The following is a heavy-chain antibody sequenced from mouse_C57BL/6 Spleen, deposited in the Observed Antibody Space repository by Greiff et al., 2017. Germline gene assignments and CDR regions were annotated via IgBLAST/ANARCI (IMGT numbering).Heavy chain of an antibody. D-gene: IGHD2-3*01. V-gene: IGHV1-80*01. J-gene: IGHJ4*01. CDR1: GYAFSSYW. Sequence: VQRVESGAELVKPGASVKISCKASGYAFSSYWMNWVKQRPGKGLEWIGQIYPGDGDTNYNGKFKGKATLTADKSSSTAYMQLSSLTSEDSAVYFCARYDPHEGYAMDYWGQGTSVTVSS. CDR3: ARYDPHEGYAMDY. CDR2: IYPGDGDT.